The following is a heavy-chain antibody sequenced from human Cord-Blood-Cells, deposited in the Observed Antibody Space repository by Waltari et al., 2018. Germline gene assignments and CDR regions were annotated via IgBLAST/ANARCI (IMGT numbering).Heavy chain of an antibody. D-gene: IGHD3-16*01. CDR1: GGSISSTSSY. CDR2: IYYSGST. Sequence: HLQLEESGPGLVKTSETPSHNCTASGGSISSTSSYWGWISQPQGHCPEWIGGIYYSGSTYYNPSLKSRVTISVDTSKNQFSLKLSSVTAADTAVYYCARQFMITFGGVIGYYYGMDVWGQGTTVTVSS. V-gene: IGHV4-39*01. CDR3: ARQFMITFGGVIGYYYGMDV. J-gene: IGHJ6*02.